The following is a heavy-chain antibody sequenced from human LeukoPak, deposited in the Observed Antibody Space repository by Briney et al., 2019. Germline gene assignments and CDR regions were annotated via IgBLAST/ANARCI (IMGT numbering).Heavy chain of an antibody. CDR3: AKDRYGDYSFDY. Sequence: GGSLRLSCAASGFTFSSYAMNWVRQAPGKGLEWVSVISGNGDSTYYADSVKGRFTVSRDNSKNTLYLQIYSLRAEDTAPYYCAKDRYGDYSFDYWGQGTLVTVSS. CDR1: GFTFSSYA. CDR2: ISGNGDST. V-gene: IGHV3-23*01. J-gene: IGHJ4*02. D-gene: IGHD4-17*01.